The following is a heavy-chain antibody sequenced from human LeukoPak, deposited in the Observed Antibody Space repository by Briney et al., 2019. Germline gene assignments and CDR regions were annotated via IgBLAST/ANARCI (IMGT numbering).Heavy chain of an antibody. Sequence: PSETLSLTCAVSGYSISSGFYWGWIRQPPGKGLEWIGSIYHSGTTHYNPSLKIRVTISVDTSKNQFSLKLISVTASDTAVYYCARDLGAINLYYFHYWGQGTLVTVSS. D-gene: IGHD1-26*01. CDR3: ARDLGAINLYYFHY. CDR1: GYSISSGFY. CDR2: IYHSGTT. V-gene: IGHV4-38-2*02. J-gene: IGHJ4*02.